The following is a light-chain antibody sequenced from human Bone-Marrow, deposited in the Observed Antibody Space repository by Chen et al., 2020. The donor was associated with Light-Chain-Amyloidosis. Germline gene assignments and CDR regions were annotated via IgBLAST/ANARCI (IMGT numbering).Light chain of an antibody. CDR1: SSDVGGDNH. Sequence: QSALTQPASVSGSPGQSITISCTGTSSDVGGDNHVSWYQQHPDKAPKLMIYEVTKRASWVPDRFAGSKSENTASLTISGLQTDDEADYFCSSYTMTNTLVFGSGTRVTVL. V-gene: IGLV2-14*01. J-gene: IGLJ1*01. CDR3: SSYTMTNTLV. CDR2: EVT.